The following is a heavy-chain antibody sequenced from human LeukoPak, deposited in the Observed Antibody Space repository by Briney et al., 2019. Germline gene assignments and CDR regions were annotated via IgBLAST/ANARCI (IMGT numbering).Heavy chain of an antibody. CDR2: ISSSSSTI. D-gene: IGHD6-6*01. J-gene: IGHJ4*02. V-gene: IGHV3-48*01. CDR3: ARDPAQVTYGSSRGYADD. CDR1: GFTFSSYS. Sequence: PGGSLRLSCAASGFTFSSYSMNWVRQAPGKGLEWVSYISSSSSTIYYADSVKGRFTISRDNAKNPLYLQMNRLRAEDTAVYYCARDPAQVTYGSSRGYADDGGQGTLVTVSS.